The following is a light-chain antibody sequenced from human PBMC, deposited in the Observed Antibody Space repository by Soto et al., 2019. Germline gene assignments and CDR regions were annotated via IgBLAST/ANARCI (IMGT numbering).Light chain of an antibody. Sequence: QSALTQPASVSGSPGQSITISCTGTSSDVGDYHYVSSWYQQHPGNAPKLMIYEVSNRPSGVSNRFSGSKSGNTASLTISGLQAEDEADYYCSSYTTSAVVFGGGTKLTVL. CDR2: EVS. CDR1: SSDVGDYHY. V-gene: IGLV2-14*01. J-gene: IGLJ2*01. CDR3: SSYTTSAVV.